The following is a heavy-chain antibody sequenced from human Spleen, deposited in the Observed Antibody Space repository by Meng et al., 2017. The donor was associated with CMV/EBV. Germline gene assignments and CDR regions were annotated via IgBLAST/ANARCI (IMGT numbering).Heavy chain of an antibody. D-gene: IGHD2-2*02. CDR1: RRSSYY. V-gene: IGHV4-39*07. J-gene: IGHJ5*02. CDR2: IYYSGSI. CDR3: ARESDYLPDPIMGANWFDP. Sequence: RRSSYYGDWIRQPPGKGLEWIGSIYYSGSIDYNPSLKSRVNISLDTSKNQFSLKLKSVTAADTAVYFCARESDYLPDPIMGANWFDPWGQGTLVTVSS.